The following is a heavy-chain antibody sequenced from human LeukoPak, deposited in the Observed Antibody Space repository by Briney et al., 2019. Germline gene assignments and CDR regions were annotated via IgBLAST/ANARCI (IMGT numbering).Heavy chain of an antibody. CDR1: GASISSYY. CDR3: ARGAVAGKMSWFDP. V-gene: IGHV4-59*01. CDR2: IYYDGST. J-gene: IGHJ5*02. D-gene: IGHD6-19*01. Sequence: PPETLSLTCTVSGASISSYYWIWIRQPQGKGLEWIGHIYYDGSTNYNPSLKSRVTISVDTSKNQFSLNLSSVTAADTAVYYCARGAVAGKMSWFDPWGQGTLVTVSS.